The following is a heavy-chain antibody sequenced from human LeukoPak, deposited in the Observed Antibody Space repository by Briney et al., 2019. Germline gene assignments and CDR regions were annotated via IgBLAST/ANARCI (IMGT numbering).Heavy chain of an antibody. J-gene: IGHJ1*01. Sequence: SQTLSLTFAISGDSVSSNSAAWNWVRQSPTRGLEWLGRTYYGAKWYKDDAGWGKSQITNKPDTSKNQFSLQLNSVTPEDTAVYYCASSSSSYFQHWGQGTLVTVSS. V-gene: IGHV6-1*01. CDR3: ASSSSSYFQH. CDR1: GDSVSSNSAA. CDR2: TYYGAKWYK. D-gene: IGHD6-13*01.